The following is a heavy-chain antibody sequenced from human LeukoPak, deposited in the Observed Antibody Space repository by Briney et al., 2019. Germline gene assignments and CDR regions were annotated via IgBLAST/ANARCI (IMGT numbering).Heavy chain of an antibody. CDR1: GFTFSTYV. CDR3: VSGTVY. Sequence: PGGSLRLSCSVSGFTFSTYVMHWVRQAPGKGLEYVSAISSNGDNTYYADSVKGRFTISRDNSKNTLYLQMSSLRADDTAAYYCVSGTVYWGQGTLVTVSS. CDR2: ISSNGDNT. J-gene: IGHJ4*02. V-gene: IGHV3-64D*06. D-gene: IGHD1-26*01.